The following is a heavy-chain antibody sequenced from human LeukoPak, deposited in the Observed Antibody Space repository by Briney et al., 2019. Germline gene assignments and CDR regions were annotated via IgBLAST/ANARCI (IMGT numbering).Heavy chain of an antibody. J-gene: IGHJ4*02. Sequence: RPGGSLRLSCAASGFTVSSNYMSWVRQAPGKGLEWVSVIYSGGSVKARFTISRDNSKNNLYLQMNSLRAEDTAVYYCARSYTLWGQGTLVSVSS. CDR1: GFTVSSNY. D-gene: IGHD2/OR15-2a*01. CDR2: IYSGGS. V-gene: IGHV3-53*01. CDR3: ARSYTL.